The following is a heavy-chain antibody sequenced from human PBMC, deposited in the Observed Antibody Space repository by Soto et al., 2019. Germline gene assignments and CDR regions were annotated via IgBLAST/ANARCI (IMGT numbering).Heavy chain of an antibody. V-gene: IGHV1-18*01. CDR2: ISTYNGNT. D-gene: IGHD4-17*01. CDR1: GYTFTNYG. Sequence: QVQLVQSGAEVKQPGASVKVSCKASGYTFTNYGFTWVRQAPGQGLEWLGWISTYNGNTKYAQKVQGRLTMTTDTSTSTANMELISLRSDDTALYYCARTTVTASYYYMDVWGKGSTVTVSS. J-gene: IGHJ6*03. CDR3: ARTTVTASYYYMDV.